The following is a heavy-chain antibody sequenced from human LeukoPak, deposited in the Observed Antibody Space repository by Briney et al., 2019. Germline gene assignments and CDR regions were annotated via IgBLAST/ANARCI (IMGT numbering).Heavy chain of an antibody. CDR2: MNPNNVNT. J-gene: IGHJ6*03. Sequence: ASXXVXCXAXXYXXTNHDIIXVRQATGQGLEWMGWMNPNNVNTGYAQKFQGRVTTTRNTSISTAYMELSSLTSEDTAVYFCARGLRGRSSSGYYYYYMDVWGKGTTVTVSS. CDR1: XYXXTNHD. D-gene: IGHD6-6*01. CDR3: ARGLRGRSSSGYYYYYMDV. V-gene: IGHV1-8*01.